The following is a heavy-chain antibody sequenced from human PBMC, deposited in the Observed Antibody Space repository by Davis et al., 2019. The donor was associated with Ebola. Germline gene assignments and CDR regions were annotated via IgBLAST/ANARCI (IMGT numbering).Heavy chain of an antibody. Sequence: HSQTLSLTCAISGDSVSSNSAAWNWIRQSPSRGLEWLGRTYYRSKWYNDYAVSVKSRITINPDTSKNQFSLQLNSVTPEDTAVYYCARDIVATMYHYYYGMDVWGQGTTVTVSS. CDR1: GDSVSSNSAA. D-gene: IGHD5-12*01. J-gene: IGHJ6*02. CDR3: ARDIVATMYHYYYGMDV. V-gene: IGHV6-1*01. CDR2: TYYRSKWYN.